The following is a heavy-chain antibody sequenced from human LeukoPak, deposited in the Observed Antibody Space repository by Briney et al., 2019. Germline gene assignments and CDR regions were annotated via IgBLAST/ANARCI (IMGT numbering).Heavy chain of an antibody. Sequence: PGGSLRLTCAASGFTFSSYGMHWVRQAPGKGLEWVAVISYDGSNKYYADSVKGRFTISRDNSKNTLYLQMNSLRAEDTAVYYCAKAGGGATVLWVDYWGQGTLVTVSS. D-gene: IGHD1-26*01. CDR3: AKAGGGATVLWVDY. CDR2: ISYDGSNK. V-gene: IGHV3-30*18. J-gene: IGHJ4*02. CDR1: GFTFSSYG.